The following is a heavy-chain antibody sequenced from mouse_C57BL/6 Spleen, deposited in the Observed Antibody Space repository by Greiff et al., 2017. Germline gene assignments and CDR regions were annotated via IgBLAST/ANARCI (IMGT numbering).Heavy chain of an antibody. CDR1: GYAFSSYW. CDR3: ARGIYYSSSEAWLAY. D-gene: IGHD1-1*01. Sequence: VQLQQSGAELVKPGASVKISCKASGYAFSSYWLNWVKQRPGKGLEWIGQIYPGGGDTNYNGKFKGKATLTADTSSSTAYMQLSSLTSEDSAVYYCARGIYYSSSEAWLAYWGKGTLVTVSA. V-gene: IGHV1-80*01. J-gene: IGHJ3*01. CDR2: IYPGGGDT.